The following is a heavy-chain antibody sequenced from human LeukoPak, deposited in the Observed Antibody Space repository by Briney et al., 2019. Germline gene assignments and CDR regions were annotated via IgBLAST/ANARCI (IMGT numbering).Heavy chain of an antibody. J-gene: IGHJ6*02. D-gene: IGHD3-9*01. Sequence: SVKVSCKASGGTFSSYAISWVRQAPGQGLEWMGGIIPIFGTANYAQKFQGRVTITADESTSTAYMELSSLRSEDTAVYYCARGNGVLRYFDWLLDNYYYYGMDVWGQGTTVTVSS. CDR3: ARGNGVLRYFDWLLDNYYYYGMDV. CDR1: GGTFSSYA. CDR2: IIPIFGTA. V-gene: IGHV1-69*13.